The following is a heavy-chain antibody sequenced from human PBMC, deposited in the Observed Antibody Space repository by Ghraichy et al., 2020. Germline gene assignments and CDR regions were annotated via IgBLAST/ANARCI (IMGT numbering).Heavy chain of an antibody. J-gene: IGHJ4*02. V-gene: IGHV3-74*01. CDR2: INGDGSTI. CDR3: ARAGYYRFDY. Sequence: GVLRLSCVGSGFTFSASWVHWVRQAPGKGLVWVSRINGDGSTIDYADSVKGRFTISRDNAKDTLYLQMDTLRADDTAIYYCARAGYYRFDYWGQGTLVTVSS. CDR1: GFTFSASW. D-gene: IGHD1-14*01.